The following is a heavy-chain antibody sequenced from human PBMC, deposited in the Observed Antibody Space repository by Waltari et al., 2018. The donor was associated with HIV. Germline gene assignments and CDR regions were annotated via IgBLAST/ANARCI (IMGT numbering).Heavy chain of an antibody. J-gene: IGHJ4*02. CDR1: GGTFTNFA. Sequence: QVQLIQSGAEVRKPGSSVKVSCKASGGTFTNFAISWVRQAPGQGLEWLGRITPNPGTAKFTQRFNGRPTLTADKSTTTAYLELSSLRSEDTAVYYCARDPSHLRFPVYWSQGTLVTVSP. CDR3: ARDPSHLRFPVY. V-gene: IGHV1-69*04. D-gene: IGHD2-21*02. CDR2: ITPNPGTA.